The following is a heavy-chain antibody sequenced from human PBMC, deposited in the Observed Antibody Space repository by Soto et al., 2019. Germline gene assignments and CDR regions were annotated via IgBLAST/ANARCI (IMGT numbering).Heavy chain of an antibody. J-gene: IGHJ6*02. CDR3: AREAGTMIVPYGMDV. V-gene: IGHV3-30-3*01. D-gene: IGHD3-22*01. CDR1: GFTFSSYA. CDR2: ISYDGSNK. Sequence: SLRLSCAASGFTFSSYAMHWVRQAPGKGLEWVAVISYDGSNKYYADSVKGRFTISRDNSKNTLYLQMNSLRAEDTAVYYCAREAGTMIVPYGMDVWGQGTTVTVSS.